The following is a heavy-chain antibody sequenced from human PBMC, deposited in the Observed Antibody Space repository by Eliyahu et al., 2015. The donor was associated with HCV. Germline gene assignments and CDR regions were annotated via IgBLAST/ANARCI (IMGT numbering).Heavy chain of an antibody. V-gene: IGHV4-59*01. J-gene: IGHJ3*02. Sequence: QVQLQESGPGLVKPSETLSLXCTVSGGSISSYYWSWVRQPPGKGLEWIGFVYYSGTTSYNPSLKSRVTISLDTSKNQFSLKLTSVTAADTAVYYCARGFQDGRGGDGFDIWGQGTMVTVSS. CDR1: GGSISSYY. D-gene: IGHD2-15*01. CDR3: ARGFQDGRGGDGFDI. CDR2: VYYSGTT.